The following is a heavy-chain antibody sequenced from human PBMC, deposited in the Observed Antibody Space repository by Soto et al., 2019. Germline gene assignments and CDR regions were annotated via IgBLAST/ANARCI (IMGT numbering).Heavy chain of an antibody. V-gene: IGHV3-23*01. CDR3: AKGWCDS. CDR1: GFSFSGHV. J-gene: IGHJ5*01. CDR2: ISGSGGGT. Sequence: GGSLILSCAASGFSFSGHVMSWVRQAPGKGLEWVSSISGSGGGTYYADSVKGRFIISRDNSKNTLDLQMNSLRVEDTAVYYCAKGWCDSWGQGT.